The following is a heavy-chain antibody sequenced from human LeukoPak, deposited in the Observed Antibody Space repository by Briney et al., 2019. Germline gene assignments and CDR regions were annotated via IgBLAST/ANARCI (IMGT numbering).Heavy chain of an antibody. Sequence: PGGSLRLSCAASGFTFSSYWMSWVRQAPGKGLEWVANIKQDGSEKYYVDSVKGRFTISRDNAKNSLYLQMNSLRAEDTAVYYCASLNWNLYFDYWGQGTLVTVSS. CDR2: IKQDGSEK. D-gene: IGHD1-7*01. V-gene: IGHV3-7*01. CDR1: GFTFSSYW. J-gene: IGHJ4*02. CDR3: ASLNWNLYFDY.